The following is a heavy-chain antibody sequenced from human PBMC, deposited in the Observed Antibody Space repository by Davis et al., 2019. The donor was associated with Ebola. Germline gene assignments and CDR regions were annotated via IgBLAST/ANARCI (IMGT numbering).Heavy chain of an antibody. Sequence: PSETLSLTCTVSGVSISRHYWSWIRQPPGKRLEWIGSIYYTGSAYYNSSLASRATISVDPSKNQSSLKLTSGTAADTAMYYCSERGSSVWGQGTLVTVSS. D-gene: IGHD3-10*01. CDR1: GVSISRHY. V-gene: IGHV4-59*03. J-gene: IGHJ4*02. CDR3: SERGSSV. CDR2: IYYTGSA.